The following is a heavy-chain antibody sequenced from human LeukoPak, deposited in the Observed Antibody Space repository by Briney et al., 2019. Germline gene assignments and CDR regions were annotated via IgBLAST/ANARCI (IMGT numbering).Heavy chain of an antibody. D-gene: IGHD3-10*01. V-gene: IGHV1-69*05. CDR3: AREGMSRGVRGVIPY. J-gene: IGHJ4*02. CDR2: IIPIFGTA. CDR1: GGTFSSYA. Sequence: GASVEVSCKASGGTFSSYAISWVRQAPAQGLEWMGGIIPIFGTANYAQKFHGRVTITTDGSTSTAYMDLSSLRSEDTAVYYCAREGMSRGVRGVIPYWGQGTLVTVSS.